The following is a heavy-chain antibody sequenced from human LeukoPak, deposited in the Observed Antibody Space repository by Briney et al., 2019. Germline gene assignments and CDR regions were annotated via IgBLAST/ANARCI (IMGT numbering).Heavy chain of an antibody. V-gene: IGHV4-31*03. Sequence: PSETLSLTCTVSGGSISSGGHYWSWIRQHPGKGLEWIGYIYYSGSTYYNPSLKSRVTISVDTSKNQFSLKLSSVTAADTAVYYCARDSPVYGYFDYWGQGTLVTVSS. D-gene: IGHD3-10*01. CDR3: ARDSPVYGYFDY. CDR2: IYYSGST. J-gene: IGHJ4*02. CDR1: GGSISSGGHY.